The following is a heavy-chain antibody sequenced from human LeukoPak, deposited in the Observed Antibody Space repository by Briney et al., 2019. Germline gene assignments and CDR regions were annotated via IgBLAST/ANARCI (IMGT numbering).Heavy chain of an antibody. CDR1: GYTFTGYY. J-gene: IGHJ5*02. CDR2: INPNSGGT. V-gene: IGHV1-2*02. D-gene: IGHD3-10*01. CDR3: ARQRLVRGAYKRFDP. Sequence: ASVKVSCKASGYTFTGYYMHWVRQAPGQGLEWMGWINPNSGGTNYAQKFQGRVTMTRDTSISTAYMELSRLRSDDTAVYYCARQRLVRGAYKRFDPWGQGTLVTVSS.